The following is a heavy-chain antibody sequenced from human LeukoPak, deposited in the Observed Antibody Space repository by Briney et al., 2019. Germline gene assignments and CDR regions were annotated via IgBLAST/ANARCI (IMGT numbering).Heavy chain of an antibody. D-gene: IGHD6-19*01. J-gene: IGHJ4*02. CDR1: GGSFSGYY. CDR2: INHSGST. V-gene: IGHV4-34*01. Sequence: SETLSLTCAVYGGSFSGYYWSWIRQPPGEGLEWIGEINHSGSTNYNPSLKRRVTISVDTSKNQFSLKLSSVTAADTAVYYCARALAVAGLWGQGTLVTVSS. CDR3: ARALAVAGL.